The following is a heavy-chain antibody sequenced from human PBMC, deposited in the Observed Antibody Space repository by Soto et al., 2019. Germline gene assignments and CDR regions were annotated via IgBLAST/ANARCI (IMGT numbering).Heavy chain of an antibody. D-gene: IGHD2-15*01. V-gene: IGHV3-23*01. CDR3: VKDFYAAPIDY. CDR2: ISGNGGNT. J-gene: IGHJ4*02. Sequence: PGASLRLSCTASGFTCRNYSMSAVRQAPGKGLEWVSAISGNGGNTYYAGSVKGRFTISRDNSQNTLYLQMNSLRAEDTAVYYCVKDFYAAPIDYWGKGTLVPVSS. CDR1: GFTCRNYS.